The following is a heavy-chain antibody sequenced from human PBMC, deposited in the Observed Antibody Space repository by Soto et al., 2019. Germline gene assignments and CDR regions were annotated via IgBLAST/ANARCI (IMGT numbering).Heavy chain of an antibody. CDR2: IWYDGSNK. Sequence: GGSLRLSCAASGFTFSSYGMHWVRQAPGKGLEWVAVIWYDGSNKYYADSVKGRLTISRDNSKNTLYLQMNSLRAEDTAVYYCARSGSGSYYYYYYGMDVWGQGTTVTVSS. V-gene: IGHV3-33*01. CDR3: ARSGSGSYYYYYYGMDV. CDR1: GFTFSSYG. J-gene: IGHJ6*02. D-gene: IGHD3-10*01.